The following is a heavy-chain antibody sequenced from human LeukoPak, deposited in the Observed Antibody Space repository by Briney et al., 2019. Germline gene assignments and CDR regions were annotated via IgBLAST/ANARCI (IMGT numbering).Heavy chain of an antibody. Sequence: GGSLRPSCAASGFTFSSYSMNWVRQAPGKGLEWVSSISSSSSYIYYADSVKGRFTISRDNAKNSLYLQMNSLRAEDTAVYYCARDRNIVVVPAAIEAYYYYGMDVWGQGTTVTVSS. V-gene: IGHV3-21*01. CDR1: GFTFSSYS. D-gene: IGHD2-2*01. CDR3: ARDRNIVVVPAAIEAYYYYGMDV. CDR2: ISSSSSYI. J-gene: IGHJ6*02.